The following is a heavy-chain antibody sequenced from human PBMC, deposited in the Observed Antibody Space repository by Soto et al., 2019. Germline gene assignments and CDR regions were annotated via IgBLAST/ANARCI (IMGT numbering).Heavy chain of an antibody. CDR1: GFTFSSYG. CDR2: ISYDGSNK. CDR3: AKAHVDIVATDPYGWGGLGY. D-gene: IGHD5-12*01. Sequence: GGSLRLSCAASGFTFSSYGMHWVRQAPGKGLEWVAVISYDGSNKYYADSVKGRFTISRDNSKNTLYLQMNSLRAEDTAVYYCAKAHVDIVATDPYGWGGLGYWGQGTLVTVSS. V-gene: IGHV3-30*18. J-gene: IGHJ4*02.